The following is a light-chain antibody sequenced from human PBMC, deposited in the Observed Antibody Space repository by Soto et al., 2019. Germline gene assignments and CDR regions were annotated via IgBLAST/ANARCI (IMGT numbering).Light chain of an antibody. V-gene: IGKV1-5*01. J-gene: IGKJ3*01. CDR1: QNINSW. Sequence: DLQMTQSPSTLSASVGDRVTITCRASQNINSWLAWYQQKPGKAPKLLVYDASSLESGVPSRFSGSGSETEFTLTISSLQPDDSATYYCQQYSSYSFTFGPGTKVDIK. CDR2: DAS. CDR3: QQYSSYSFT.